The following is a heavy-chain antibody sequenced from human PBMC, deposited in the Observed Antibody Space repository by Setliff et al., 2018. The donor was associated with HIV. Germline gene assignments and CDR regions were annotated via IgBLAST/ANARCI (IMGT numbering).Heavy chain of an antibody. D-gene: IGHD6-13*01. CDR2: IYYSGST. V-gene: IGHV4-31*03. Sequence: SETLSLTCTVSGGSISSGGYYWSWIRQHPGKGLEWIGYIYYSGSTYYNPSLKSRVTISVDTSKNQFSLELSSVTAADTAVYYCASSSWSLNWFDPWGQGTLVTVS. CDR3: ASSSWSLNWFDP. J-gene: IGHJ5*02. CDR1: GGSISSGGYY.